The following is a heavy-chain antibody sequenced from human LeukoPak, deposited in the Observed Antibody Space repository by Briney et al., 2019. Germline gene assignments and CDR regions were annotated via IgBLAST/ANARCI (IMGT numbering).Heavy chain of an antibody. CDR2: IIPIFGTA. V-gene: IGHV1-69*01. D-gene: IGHD1-26*01. Sequence: SVKVSCKASGGTFSSYAISWVRQAPGQGLEWMGGIIPIFGTANYTQKFQGRVTITADESTSTAYMELSSLRSEDTAVYYCALASGSYSYYYYGMDVWGQGTTVTVSS. J-gene: IGHJ6*02. CDR3: ALASGSYSYYYYGMDV. CDR1: GGTFSSYA.